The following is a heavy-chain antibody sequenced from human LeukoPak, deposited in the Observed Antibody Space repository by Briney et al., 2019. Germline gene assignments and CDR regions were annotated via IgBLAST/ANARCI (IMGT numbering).Heavy chain of an antibody. D-gene: IGHD3-22*01. Sequence: GSLRLSCAASGFTFSSYGMHWVRQAPGKGLEWVAVIWYDGSNKYYADSVKGRFTISRDNSKNTLYLQMNSLRAEDTAVYYCAKDSYYDSSGYLNYYMDVWGKGTTVTVSS. J-gene: IGHJ6*03. CDR2: IWYDGSNK. CDR1: GFTFSSYG. V-gene: IGHV3-33*06. CDR3: AKDSYYDSSGYLNYYMDV.